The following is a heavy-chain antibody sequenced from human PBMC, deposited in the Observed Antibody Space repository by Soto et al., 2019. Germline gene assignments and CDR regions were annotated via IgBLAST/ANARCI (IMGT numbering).Heavy chain of an antibody. V-gene: IGHV1-24*01. Sequence: GASVKVSCKVSGYTLTELSMHWVRRAPGKGLEWMGGFDPEDGETIYAQKFQGRVTMTEDTSTDTAYMELSSLRSEDTAVYYCAIQGPIYYYYGMDVWGQGTTVTVSS. CDR1: GYTLTELS. J-gene: IGHJ6*02. CDR3: AIQGPIYYYYGMDV. CDR2: FDPEDGET.